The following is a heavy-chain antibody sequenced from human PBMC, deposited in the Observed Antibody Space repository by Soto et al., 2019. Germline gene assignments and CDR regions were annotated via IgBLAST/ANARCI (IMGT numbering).Heavy chain of an antibody. CDR3: ASASGYNYGGSGGQNDY. CDR1: GFTFSSYA. D-gene: IGHD5-12*01. J-gene: IGHJ4*02. V-gene: IGHV3-23*01. Sequence: EVQLLVSGGGLVQPGGSLRLSCAASGFTFSSYAMSWVRQAPGKGLEWVSGISGSAESIYYEDSVKGRFTISRDNSETTLYLQMIGLRAEDPAVYYGASASGYNYGGSGGQNDYWGQGTLATVSS. CDR2: ISGSAESI.